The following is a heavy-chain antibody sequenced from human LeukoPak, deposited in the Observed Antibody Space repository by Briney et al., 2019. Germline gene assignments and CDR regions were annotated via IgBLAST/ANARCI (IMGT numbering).Heavy chain of an antibody. CDR1: GHSLSEIS. CDR3: ALGGGAR. CDR2: FDPEDNEP. V-gene: IGHV1-24*01. J-gene: IGHJ4*02. Sequence: GASVKVSCKVSGHSLSEISMHWVRQAPGKGLEWMGNFDPEDNEPFYAQKFQGRTTMTDDTSTDTAYMELNSLKSEDTAVYYCALGGGARWGQGALVIVSS. D-gene: IGHD3-16*01.